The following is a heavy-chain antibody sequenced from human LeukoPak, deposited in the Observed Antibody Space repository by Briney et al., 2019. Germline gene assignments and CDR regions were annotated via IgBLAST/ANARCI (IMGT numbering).Heavy chain of an antibody. J-gene: IGHJ6*02. CDR3: AREVLIRPDYYYGMDV. CDR1: GFTFSSYA. CDR2: ISYDGSNK. Sequence: GGSLRLSCAASGFTFSSYAMHWVRQAPGKGLEWVAVISYDGSNKYYADSVKGRFTISRDNSKNTLCLQMNSLRAEDTAVYYCAREVLIRPDYYYGMDVWGQGTTVTVSS. V-gene: IGHV3-30*04. D-gene: IGHD3-16*01.